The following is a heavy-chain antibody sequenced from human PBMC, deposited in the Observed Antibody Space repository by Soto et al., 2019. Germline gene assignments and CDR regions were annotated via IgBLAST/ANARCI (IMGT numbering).Heavy chain of an antibody. CDR1: GYSFTSYW. Sequence: GQSLKISCKGSGYSFTSYWNGWVRQMPGKGLEWMVIIYPGDCDTRYSPSFQGQVTFSADKSISTAYLQWSSLKASDTAMYFCARSICSGGSCYHGWFDPWGQGTLVTVSS. J-gene: IGHJ5*02. D-gene: IGHD2-15*01. CDR2: IYPGDCDT. V-gene: IGHV5-51*01. CDR3: ARSICSGGSCYHGWFDP.